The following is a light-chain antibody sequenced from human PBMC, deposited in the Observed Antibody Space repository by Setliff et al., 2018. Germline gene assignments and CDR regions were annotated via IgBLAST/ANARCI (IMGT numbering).Light chain of an antibody. CDR2: QDS. V-gene: IGLV3-1*01. CDR3: QAWDSSRYV. CDR1: KLGDKY. J-gene: IGLJ1*01. Sequence: ELTQPPSVSVSPGQTASITCSGDKLGDKYACWYQQKPGQSPVLVIYQDSKRPSGIPERFSGSNSGNTATLTISGTQAMDEADYYCQAWDSSRYVFGTGTKVTVL.